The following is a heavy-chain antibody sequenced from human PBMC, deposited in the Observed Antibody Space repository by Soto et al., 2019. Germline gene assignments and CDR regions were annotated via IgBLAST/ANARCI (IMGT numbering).Heavy chain of an antibody. V-gene: IGHV3-74*01. J-gene: IGHJ4*02. CDR3: ARSRVVESFGNIDY. CDR2: INSDGSST. Sequence: GGSLRLSCAASGFTFSSYWMHWVRQAPGKGLVWVSRINSDGSSTSYADSVKGRFTISRDNSKNTLYLQMNSLRVEDTAVYYCARSRVVESFGNIDYWGQGTLVTVSS. D-gene: IGHD2-15*01. CDR1: GFTFSSYW.